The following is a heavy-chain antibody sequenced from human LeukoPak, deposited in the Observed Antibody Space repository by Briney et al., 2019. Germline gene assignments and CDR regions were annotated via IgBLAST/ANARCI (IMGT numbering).Heavy chain of an antibody. CDR1: GGSISSYY. V-gene: IGHV4-59*08. CDR2: IYYSGST. CDR3: ARQGGSHGYYYFDY. Sequence: SETLSLTCTVSGGSISSYYWSWIRQPPGKGLEWIGYIYYSGSTNYNPSLKSRVTISVDTSKNQFSLKLSSVTAADTAVYYCARQGGSHGYYYFDYWGQGTLVTVSS. D-gene: IGHD5-18*01. J-gene: IGHJ4*02.